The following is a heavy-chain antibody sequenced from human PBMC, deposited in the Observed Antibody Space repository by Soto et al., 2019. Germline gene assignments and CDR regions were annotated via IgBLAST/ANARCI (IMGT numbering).Heavy chain of an antibody. J-gene: IGHJ4*02. CDR2: IYYSGST. CDR1: GGSISSGGYY. CDR3: ARAPRLLWFGELLHLDY. D-gene: IGHD3-10*01. V-gene: IGHV4-31*03. Sequence: SETLSLTCTVSGGSISSGGYYWSWIXXHPGKGLEWIGYIYYSGSTYYNPSLKSRVTISIDTSKNQFSLKLSSVTAADTAVYYCARAPRLLWFGELLHLDYWGQGTLVTVSS.